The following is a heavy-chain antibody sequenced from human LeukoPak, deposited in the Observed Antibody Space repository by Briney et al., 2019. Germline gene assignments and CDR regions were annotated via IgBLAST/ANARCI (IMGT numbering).Heavy chain of an antibody. D-gene: IGHD3-10*01. CDR3: ARVPPPPITMVRGVIPDWFDP. J-gene: IGHJ5*02. V-gene: IGHV1-69*13. CDR1: GGTFSSYA. CDR2: IIPIFGTA. Sequence: ASVKVSCKASGGTFSSYAISWVRRAPGQGLEWMGGIIPIFGTANYAQKFQGRVTITADESTSTAYMELSSLRSEDTAVYYCARVPPPPITMVRGVIPDWFDPWGQGTLVAVSS.